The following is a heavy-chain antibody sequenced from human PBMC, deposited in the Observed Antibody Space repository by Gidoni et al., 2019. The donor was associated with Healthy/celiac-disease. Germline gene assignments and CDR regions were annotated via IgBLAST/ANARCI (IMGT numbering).Heavy chain of an antibody. J-gene: IGHJ6*02. Sequence: QVQLVESGGGVVQPGRSLRLSCAASGFTFSSYGMHWVRQAPGKGLEWVAVIWYDGSNKYYADSGKGRFTISRDNSKNTLYLQMNSLRAEDTAVYYCARQGGGELPGEYYYGMDVWGQGTTVTVSS. CDR1: GFTFSSYG. D-gene: IGHD1-26*01. CDR3: ARQGGGELPGEYYYGMDV. V-gene: IGHV3-33*01. CDR2: IWYDGSNK.